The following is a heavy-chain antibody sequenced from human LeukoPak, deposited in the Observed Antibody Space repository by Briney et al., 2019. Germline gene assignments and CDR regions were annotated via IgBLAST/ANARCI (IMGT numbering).Heavy chain of an antibody. J-gene: IGHJ4*02. CDR2: IYHSGST. Sequence: SETLSLTCTVSGGSISSGGYYWSWIRQPPGKGLEWIGYIYHSGSTYYNPSLKSRVTISVDTSKNQFSLKLSSVTAADTAVYYCARDRTKLWYDYWGQGTLVTVSS. D-gene: IGHD2-15*01. V-gene: IGHV4-30-2*01. CDR3: ARDRTKLWYDY. CDR1: GGSISSGGYY.